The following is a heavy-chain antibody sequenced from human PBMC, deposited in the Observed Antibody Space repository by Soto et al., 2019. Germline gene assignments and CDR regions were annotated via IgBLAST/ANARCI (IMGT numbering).Heavy chain of an antibody. Sequence: QVQLVQSGAEVKKPGASVKVSCKASGYTFTGYYMHWVRQAPGQGLEWMGWINPNSGGTNYAQKFQGWVTMTRDTSISTAYMELSRLRSDDTAVYYCARMYGSSRGGYYYYMDVWGKGTTVTVSS. CDR3: ARMYGSSRGGYYYYMDV. J-gene: IGHJ6*03. CDR1: GYTFTGYY. D-gene: IGHD6-6*01. V-gene: IGHV1-2*04. CDR2: INPNSGGT.